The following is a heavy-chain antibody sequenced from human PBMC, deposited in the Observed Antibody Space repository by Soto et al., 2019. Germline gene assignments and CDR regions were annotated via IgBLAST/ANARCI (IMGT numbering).Heavy chain of an antibody. CDR3: AKDIWGIAAAGTALDY. CDR2: ISWNSGSI. D-gene: IGHD6-13*01. CDR1: GFTFDDYA. V-gene: IGHV3-9*01. J-gene: IGHJ4*02. Sequence: EVQLVESGGGLVQPGRSLRLSCAASGFTFDDYAMHWVRQAPGKGLEWVSGISWNSGSIGYADSVKGRFTISRDNAKNSRYLQMNSLRAEDTALYYCAKDIWGIAAAGTALDYWGQGTLVTVSS.